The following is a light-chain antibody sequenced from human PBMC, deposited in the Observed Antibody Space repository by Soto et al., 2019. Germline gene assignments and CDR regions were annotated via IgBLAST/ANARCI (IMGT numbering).Light chain of an antibody. Sequence: QSVLTQPPSASGTPGQRVTISCSGSSSNIGSNSANWYQQLPGTAPKRLIHSTNKRPSGFPDRFSASKSGTSASMAISGLQSEDEADYDCAAGDDRLSGHVFGTGTTLTVL. CDR3: AAGDDRLSGHV. J-gene: IGLJ1*01. V-gene: IGLV1-44*01. CDR2: STN. CDR1: SSNIGSNS.